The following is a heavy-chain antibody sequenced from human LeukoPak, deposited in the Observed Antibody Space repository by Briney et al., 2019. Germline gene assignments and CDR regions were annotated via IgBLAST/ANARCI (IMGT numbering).Heavy chain of an antibody. CDR1: GGSISSSSYY. Sequence: SETLSLTCTVSGGSISSSSYYWGWIRQPPGKGLEWIGSIYYSGSTYYNPFLKSRVTISVDTSKNQFSLKLSSVTAADTAVYYCARQVGYCSGGSCYSNYWGQGTLVTVSS. CDR3: ARQVGYCSGGSCYSNY. D-gene: IGHD2-15*01. CDR2: IYYSGST. V-gene: IGHV4-39*01. J-gene: IGHJ4*02.